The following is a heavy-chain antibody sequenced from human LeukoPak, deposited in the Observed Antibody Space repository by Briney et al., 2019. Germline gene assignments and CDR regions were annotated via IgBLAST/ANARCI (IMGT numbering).Heavy chain of an antibody. CDR3: ARGADYYFDY. CDR1: GGSISSYY. V-gene: IGHV4-4*07. CDR2: IYTSGST. J-gene: IGHJ4*02. Sequence: SETLSLPCTVSGGSISSYYWSWIRQPAGKGLEWIGRIYTSGSTYYNPSLKSRVTISVDTSKNQFSLKLSSVTAADTAVYYCARGADYYFDYWGQGTLVTVSS.